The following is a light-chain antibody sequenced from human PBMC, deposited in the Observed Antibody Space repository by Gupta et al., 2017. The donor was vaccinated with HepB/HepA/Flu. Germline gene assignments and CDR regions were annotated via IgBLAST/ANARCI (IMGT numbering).Light chain of an antibody. CDR3: QQENKFPYT. CDR2: SAC. V-gene: IGKV1-12*02. CDR1: EGVSGW. J-gene: IGKJ3*01. Sequence: DVQMTQSPSSVSASIGDTVTIICRASEGVSGWLAWYQQKPGKAPKLLISSACTLKSGVPSRFSGTGSGTDFALTITNRQPDDYATYYCQQENKFPYTFGHGTTVDVK.